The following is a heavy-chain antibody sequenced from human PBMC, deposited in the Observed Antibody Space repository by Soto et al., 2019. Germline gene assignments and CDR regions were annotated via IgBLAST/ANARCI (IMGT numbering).Heavy chain of an antibody. D-gene: IGHD3-10*01. CDR1: GFTFKNYD. Sequence: EVELLESGGGLVQPGGSLRPSCVASGFTFKNYDMRWIRQAPGKGLEWVSGISGSGGVTYYADSVKGRFTISRDNSKNTLYLQMDSLRAEDTAIYYCAKNRQFRSYYESAGHYDNWGQGTLVTVSS. CDR2: ISGSGGVT. V-gene: IGHV3-23*01. J-gene: IGHJ4*02. CDR3: AKNRQFRSYYESAGHYDN.